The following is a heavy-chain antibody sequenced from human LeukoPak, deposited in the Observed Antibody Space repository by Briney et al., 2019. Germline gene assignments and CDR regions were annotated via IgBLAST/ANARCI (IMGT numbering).Heavy chain of an antibody. Sequence: SETLSLTCTVSGGSISSGDYYWSWIRQPPGKGLKWIGYIYYSGSTYYNPSLKSRVTISVDTSKNQFSLKLSSVTAADTAVYYCARAEQLVRGAFDIWGQGTMVTVSS. V-gene: IGHV4-30-4*08. CDR1: GGSISSGDYY. J-gene: IGHJ3*02. CDR3: ARAEQLVRGAFDI. D-gene: IGHD6-13*01. CDR2: IYYSGST.